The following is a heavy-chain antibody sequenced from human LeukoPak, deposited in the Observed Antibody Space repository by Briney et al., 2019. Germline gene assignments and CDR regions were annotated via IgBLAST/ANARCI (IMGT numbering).Heavy chain of an antibody. Sequence: GGYLRLSCAASGFTFSSYGMSWVRQAPGKGLEWVSAISGSGGSTYYADSVKGRLTISRDNSKNTLYLQMNSLRAEDTAVYYCAKDDDSSGLDAFDIWGQGTMVTVSS. CDR1: GFTFSSYG. CDR3: AKDDDSSGLDAFDI. V-gene: IGHV3-23*01. J-gene: IGHJ3*02. D-gene: IGHD3-22*01. CDR2: ISGSGGST.